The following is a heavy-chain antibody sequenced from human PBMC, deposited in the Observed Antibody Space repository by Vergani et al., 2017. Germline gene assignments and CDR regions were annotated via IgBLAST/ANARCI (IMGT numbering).Heavy chain of an antibody. CDR1: GGTFSSYT. CDR3: ARRGYCTNGVCAHGHWYFDL. D-gene: IGHD2-8*01. J-gene: IGHJ2*01. Sequence: QVQLVQSGAEVKKPGSSVKVSCKASGGTFSSYTISWVRQAPGQGLEWMGRIIPILGIANYAQKFQGRVTITADESTSTAYMELSSLRSEDTAVYYCARRGYCTNGVCAHGHWYFDLWGRGTLVTVSS. V-gene: IGHV1-69*02. CDR2: IIPILGIA.